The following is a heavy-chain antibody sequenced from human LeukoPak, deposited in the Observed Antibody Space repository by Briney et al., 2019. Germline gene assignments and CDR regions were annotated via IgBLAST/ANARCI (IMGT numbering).Heavy chain of an antibody. CDR1: GYTFTSYD. V-gene: IGHV1-8*01. D-gene: IGHD2-15*01. CDR2: MNPNSGNT. CDR3: ARGASLRAVVVGATSSPPMPYDF. Sequence: GASVKVSCKASGYTFTSYDINWVRQATGQGLEWMGWMNPNSGNTGYAQKFQGRVTITRNTSISTAYMEVSSLGSEDTAVYYCARGASLRAVVVGATSSPPMPYDFWGQGTLVTVSS. J-gene: IGHJ4*02.